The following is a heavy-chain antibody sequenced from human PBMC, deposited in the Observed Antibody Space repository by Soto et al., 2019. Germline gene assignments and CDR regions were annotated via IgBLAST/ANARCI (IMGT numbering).Heavy chain of an antibody. CDR3: VRDGAGLIHYYGMDV. CDR2: VNEDGSHT. D-gene: IGHD3-16*01. J-gene: IGHJ6*02. V-gene: IGHV3-7*05. Sequence: EVQLVESGGGLVQPGGSLRLSCAASGFTFSSYWMSWVRQAPGKGLEWVANVNEDGSHTFYVDSLRGRFTRSRDNAKTSMLLQMNSLRAEDTAVYYCVRDGAGLIHYYGMDVWGQGTTITVSS. CDR1: GFTFSSYW.